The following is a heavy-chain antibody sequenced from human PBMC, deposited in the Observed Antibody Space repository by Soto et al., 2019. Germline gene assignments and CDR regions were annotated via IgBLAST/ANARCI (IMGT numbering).Heavy chain of an antibody. CDR1: GGSISSSSYY. CDR3: GRAVVGPPHSFVY. V-gene: IGHV4-39*01. J-gene: IGHJ4*02. CDR2: IYYSGST. Sequence: QLQLQESGPGLVKPSETLSLTCTVSGGSISSSSYYWGWIRQPPGKGLEWIGSIYYSGSTYFNPSLKSRVTISVDTSKSQFSLKLRSVTAADTAVYYCGRAVVGPPHSFVYWGQGTLVTVSS. D-gene: IGHD1-26*01.